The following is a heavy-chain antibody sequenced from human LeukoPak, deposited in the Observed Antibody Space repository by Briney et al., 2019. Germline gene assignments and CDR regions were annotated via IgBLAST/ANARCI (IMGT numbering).Heavy chain of an antibody. CDR3: ARDAPTGTTFDY. CDR1: GYTFTSYG. D-gene: IGHD1-7*01. Sequence: ASMKVSCKASGYTFTSYGISWVRQAPGQGLEWMGWISAYSGKTNYAQKFQGRVTMTTDTSTSTGYMELRSLRSDDTAVYYCARDAPTGTTFDYWGQGTLVTVSS. J-gene: IGHJ4*02. V-gene: IGHV1-18*01. CDR2: ISAYSGKT.